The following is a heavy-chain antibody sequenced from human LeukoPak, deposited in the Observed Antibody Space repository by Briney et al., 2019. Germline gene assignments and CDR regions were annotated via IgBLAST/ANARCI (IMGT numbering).Heavy chain of an antibody. J-gene: IGHJ4*02. V-gene: IGHV3-30*18. D-gene: IGHD3-22*01. CDR3: AKAPYYDSSSYYLDY. Sequence: GRSLRLSCAASGFXFSSYGIHWVRQAPGKGLEWVALISYDGRNKFYADSVKGRFTISRDNSKSTLHLQMNSLRAEDTAVYYCAKAPYYDSSSYYLDYWGQGTLVTVSS. CDR1: GFXFSSYG. CDR2: ISYDGRNK.